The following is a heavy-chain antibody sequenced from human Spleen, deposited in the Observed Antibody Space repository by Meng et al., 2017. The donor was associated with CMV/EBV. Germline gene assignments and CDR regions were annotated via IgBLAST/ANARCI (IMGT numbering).Heavy chain of an antibody. CDR1: GDSIRSGDNY. CDR2: IHYSGNT. V-gene: IGHV4-30-4*01. Sequence: VSGDSIRSGDNYWSWIRQPPGKGLEWIGYIHYSGNTDYNPSLKSRVTISVDTSQNQFSLNLDSVTAADTAVYYCARYSGYIDYFDYWGQGDMVTVSS. J-gene: IGHJ4*02. CDR3: ARYSGYIDYFDY. D-gene: IGHD5-12*01.